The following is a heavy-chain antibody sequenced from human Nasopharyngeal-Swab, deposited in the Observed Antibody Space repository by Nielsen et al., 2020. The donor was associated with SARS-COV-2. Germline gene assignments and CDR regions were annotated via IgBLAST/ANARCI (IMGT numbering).Heavy chain of an antibody. Sequence: GGSLSLSCAASGFTFSSYAMHWVRQAPGKGLEWVAVISYDGSNKYYADSVKGRFTISRDNSKNTLYLQMNSLRAEDTAVYYCARDQGGLLDPWGQGTLVTVSS. D-gene: IGHD3-16*01. CDR2: ISYDGSNK. J-gene: IGHJ5*02. V-gene: IGHV3-30-3*01. CDR3: ARDQGGLLDP. CDR1: GFTFSSYA.